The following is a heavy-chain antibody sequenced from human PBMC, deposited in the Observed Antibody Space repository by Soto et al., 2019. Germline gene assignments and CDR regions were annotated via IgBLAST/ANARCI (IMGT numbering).Heavy chain of an antibody. CDR3: ATYYGPNYFDY. CDR2: IYYSGST. J-gene: IGHJ4*02. Sequence: SETLSLTCTVSCGSISSCDYYWSWIRQPPGKGLEWIGYIYYSGSTYYNPSLKSRVTISVDTSKNQFSLKLSSVTAADTAVYYCATYYGPNYFDYWGQGTLVTVSS. D-gene: IGHD4-17*01. CDR1: CGSISSCDYY. V-gene: IGHV4-30-4*01.